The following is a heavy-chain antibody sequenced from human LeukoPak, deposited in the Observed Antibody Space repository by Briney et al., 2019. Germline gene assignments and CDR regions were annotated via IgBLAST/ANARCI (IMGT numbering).Heavy chain of an antibody. Sequence: GGSLRLSCAASGFTFSSYWMHWVRQAPGKGLVWVSRIKTDGSNTNYADSVKGRFTISRDNAKNTLYLQMSSLRAEDTAVYYCARGIGSSSWPLALWGQGTLVTVSS. CDR3: ARGIGSSSWPLAL. CDR1: GFTFSSYW. J-gene: IGHJ4*02. D-gene: IGHD6-13*01. V-gene: IGHV3-74*01. CDR2: IKTDGSNT.